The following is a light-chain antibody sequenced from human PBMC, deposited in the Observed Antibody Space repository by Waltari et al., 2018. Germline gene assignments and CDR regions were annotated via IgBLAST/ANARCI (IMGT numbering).Light chain of an antibody. CDR2: KAT. CDR3: ALYMGSGIWV. V-gene: IGLV8-61*01. Sequence: QTVVTQEPSLSVSPGGTVTLTCALSSGSLSTTSYATWYQQTPGQAPRTLVSKATARPSGVPDRVSGSILGNTAALTVTGAQADDESDYYGALYMGSGIWVFGGGTRLTVL. J-gene: IGLJ3*02. CDR1: SGSLSTTSY.